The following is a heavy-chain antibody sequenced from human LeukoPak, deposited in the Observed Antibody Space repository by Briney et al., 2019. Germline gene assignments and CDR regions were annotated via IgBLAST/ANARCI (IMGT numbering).Heavy chain of an antibody. V-gene: IGHV5-51*01. D-gene: IGHD5-24*01. CDR2: IYPGDSDT. Sequence: SGESLKISCKGFGYSFTSYWIGWVRQMPGKGLGWMGTIYPGDSDTRYSPSFQGQVTISADKSINTAYLQWSSLKASDSAMYYCVRRHDNSEWFESWGQGALVTVSS. CDR3: VRRHDNSEWFES. J-gene: IGHJ5*01. CDR1: GYSFTSYW.